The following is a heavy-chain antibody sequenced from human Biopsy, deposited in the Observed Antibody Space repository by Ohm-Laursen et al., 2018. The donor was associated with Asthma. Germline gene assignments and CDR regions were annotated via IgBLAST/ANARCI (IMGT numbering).Heavy chain of an antibody. D-gene: IGHD1-26*01. CDR1: GVDLSSYG. J-gene: IGHJ4*02. CDR2: IAYDGSKK. V-gene: IGHV3-30*18. Sequence: SLRLSCAASGVDLSSYGMNWVRRAPGKGLEWVAVIAYDGSKKYYADSVKGRFTISRDNSKNTMYLEMNSLRAEDTAVYYCPKDVFPGWEVRRGPDYWGQGTLVTVSA. CDR3: PKDVFPGWEVRRGPDY.